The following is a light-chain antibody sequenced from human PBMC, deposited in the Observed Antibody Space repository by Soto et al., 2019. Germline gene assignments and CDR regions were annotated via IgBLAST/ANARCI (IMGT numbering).Light chain of an antibody. V-gene: IGKV3-20*01. CDR1: QSVVSSH. CDR3: QQYHDSPMNT. J-gene: IGKJ2*01. Sequence: EIVLTQSPGTLSLSPGERATLSCRASQSVVSSHLAWFQQRPGQAPRLLIYGASTRATGIPDRISGSGSGTDFTLTVSRLEPEDFAVYYCQQYHDSPMNTFGQGTKLEIK. CDR2: GAS.